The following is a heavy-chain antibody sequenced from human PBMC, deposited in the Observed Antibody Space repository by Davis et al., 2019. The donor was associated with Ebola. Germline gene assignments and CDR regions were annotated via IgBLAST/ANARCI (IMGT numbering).Heavy chain of an antibody. V-gene: IGHV3-7*03. J-gene: IGHJ6*02. CDR3: ARGSRNMDV. CDR2: IKEDGSEK. CDR1: GFTFRSYW. Sequence: PGGSLRLSCAASGFTFRSYWMSWVRQAPGKGLEWVAKIKEDGSEKLEVDSVKGQFTISRDKAKDSLYLQMNSPRAEDTAAYYCARGSRNMDVWGQGTTVTVSS.